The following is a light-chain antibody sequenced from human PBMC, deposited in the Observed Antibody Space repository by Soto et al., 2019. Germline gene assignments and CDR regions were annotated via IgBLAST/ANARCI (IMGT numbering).Light chain of an antibody. Sequence: VLTQSPATLSLHPGERATLSCMASQSVSSSDLAWYQQKPGQAPRLLIYGASSRATGIPDRCSGSGSGTDFTLTISRLEPEDFAVYYCQQYGSSRTFGQGTKVDI. J-gene: IGKJ1*01. V-gene: IGKV3-20*01. CDR2: GAS. CDR1: QSVSSSD. CDR3: QQYGSSRT.